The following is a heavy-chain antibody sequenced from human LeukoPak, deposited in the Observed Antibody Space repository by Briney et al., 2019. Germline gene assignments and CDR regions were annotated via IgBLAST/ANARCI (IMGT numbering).Heavy chain of an antibody. J-gene: IGHJ4*02. D-gene: IGHD1-1*01. CDR2: ITPYNGNA. Sequence: ASVKVSCKTSGYSFISYHVTWVRQAPGQGLEWMGWITPYNGNAVSAQNFQNRLTMTTDTSTNTAYMDLTSLTSDDTAVYFCARYKFHTYFDFWGQGTLVTVSS. V-gene: IGHV1-18*01. CDR1: GYSFISYH. CDR3: ARYKFHTYFDF.